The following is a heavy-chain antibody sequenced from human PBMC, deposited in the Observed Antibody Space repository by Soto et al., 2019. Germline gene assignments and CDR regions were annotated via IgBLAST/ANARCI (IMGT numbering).Heavy chain of an antibody. Sequence: QVQLVESGGGVVQPGRSLRLSCAASGFTFSSYAIHWVRQAPGKGLEWVALISYDGSNKYYADSVKGRITISRDNSKNTRYLTMTRLRAEGRAVYYCARHKRDLRFLEWSYYFDYWGQGTLVTVSS. J-gene: IGHJ4*02. V-gene: IGHV3-30-3*01. CDR2: ISYDGSNK. CDR1: GFTFSSYA. CDR3: ARHKRDLRFLEWSYYFDY. D-gene: IGHD3-3*01.